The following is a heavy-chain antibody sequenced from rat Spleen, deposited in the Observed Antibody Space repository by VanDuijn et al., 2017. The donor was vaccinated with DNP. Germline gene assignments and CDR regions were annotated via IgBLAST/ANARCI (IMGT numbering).Heavy chain of an antibody. J-gene: IGHJ3*01. CDR1: GFSLTSFG. CDR3: ARGYYYDGGYIWFAY. Sequence: QVQLKESGPGLVQPSQTLSLTCTVSGFSLTSFGVSWVRQPPGKGLEWIAAVSSGGSTYYNSALKSRLSISRDTSKSQVFLKMNSLQTEDTAMYFCARGYYYDGGYIWFAYWGQGTLVTVSS. CDR2: VSSGGST. D-gene: IGHD1-12*02. V-gene: IGHV2S8*01.